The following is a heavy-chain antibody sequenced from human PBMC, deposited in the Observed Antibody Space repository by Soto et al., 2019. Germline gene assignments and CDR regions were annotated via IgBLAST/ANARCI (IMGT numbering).Heavy chain of an antibody. Sequence: EIQLVESGGVLAQPGGSLRLSCVASGFSFSEYGMSWVRQTPQNTLEWVASISGNKMNTFYPDTVKGRFFISRDNSDNTLHLQMNSLRDDDTAIYYCAKRRLNTITSLSDFWGQGVQVTVSS. CDR3: AKRRLNTITSLSDF. D-gene: IGHD2-2*01. J-gene: IGHJ1*01. V-gene: IGHV3-23*04. CDR2: ISGNKMNT. CDR1: GFSFSEYG.